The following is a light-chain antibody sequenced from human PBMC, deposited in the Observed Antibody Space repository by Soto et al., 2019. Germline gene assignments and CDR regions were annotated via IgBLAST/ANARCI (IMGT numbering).Light chain of an antibody. CDR1: SSDVGGYNY. Sequence: QSVLTQPPSASGSPGQSVTISCTGSSSDVGGYNYVSWYQQHPGKAPKLMIYEVTKRPSGVPDRFSGSKSGNTASLTVSGLQAEDEADYYCQSYDSSLSGSKVFGTGTKVTV. J-gene: IGLJ1*01. V-gene: IGLV2-8*01. CDR2: EVT. CDR3: QSYDSSLSGSKV.